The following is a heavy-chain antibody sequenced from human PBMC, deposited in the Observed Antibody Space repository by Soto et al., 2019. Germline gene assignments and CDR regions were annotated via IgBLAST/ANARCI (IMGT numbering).Heavy chain of an antibody. D-gene: IGHD4-17*01. Sequence: SETLSLTCTVSGGSISSGGYYWSWIRQHPGKGLEWIGYIYYSGSTYYNPSLKSRVTISVDTSKNQFSLKLSSVTAADTAVYYCARDHYGDYVGVGTWFDPWGQGTLVTVSS. V-gene: IGHV4-31*03. CDR2: IYYSGST. CDR1: GGSISSGGYY. J-gene: IGHJ5*02. CDR3: ARDHYGDYVGVGTWFDP.